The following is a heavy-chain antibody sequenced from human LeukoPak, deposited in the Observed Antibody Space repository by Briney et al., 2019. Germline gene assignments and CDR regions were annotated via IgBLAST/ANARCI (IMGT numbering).Heavy chain of an antibody. CDR1: GGTFSSYA. V-gene: IGHV1-69*05. CDR3: ARAQVGATYYYYYMDV. D-gene: IGHD1-26*01. J-gene: IGHJ6*03. CDR2: IIPIFGTA. Sequence: EASVKVSCKASGGTFSSYAISWVRQAPGQGLEWMGGIIPIFGTANYAQKFQGRVTITTDESTSTAYMELSSLRSEDTAVYYCARAQVGATYYYYYMDVWAKGPRSPSP.